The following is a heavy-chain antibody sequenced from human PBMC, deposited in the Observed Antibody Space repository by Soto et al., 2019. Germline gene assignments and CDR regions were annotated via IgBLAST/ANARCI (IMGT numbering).Heavy chain of an antibody. V-gene: IGHV3-30-3*01. CDR1: GSIFSRYL. D-gene: IGHD4-17*01. CDR2: ISDDGSTK. J-gene: IGHJ5*02. Sequence: QVQLLESGGGVVQPGRSLRLSCAASGSIFSRYLMHWVRQAPGKGLEWVALISDDGSTKYYADSVTGRFTISRDNSKSTLYLQMNSLSADDTAVYYCTRADLTVTLSVFDPWGQGTLVTVSS. CDR3: TRADLTVTLSVFDP.